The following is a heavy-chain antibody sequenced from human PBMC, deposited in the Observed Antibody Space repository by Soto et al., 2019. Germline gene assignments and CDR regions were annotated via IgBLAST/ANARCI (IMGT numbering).Heavy chain of an antibody. CDR1: GSPFSHYW. J-gene: IGHJ5*02. CDR3: TSDTFGLRDT. V-gene: IGHV3-74*01. D-gene: IGHD3-16*01. CDR2: INPAGTIT. Sequence: PGGSLRLSCAASGSPFSHYWMHWVRQTPGKGLVWVSRINPAGTITNYADSVEGRFTISRDNADSALFLQMNSLSAEDTAIYYCTSDTFGLRDTWGQGTLVTSPQ.